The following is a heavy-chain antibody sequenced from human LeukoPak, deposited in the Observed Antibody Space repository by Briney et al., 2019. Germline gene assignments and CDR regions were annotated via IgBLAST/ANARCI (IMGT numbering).Heavy chain of an antibody. CDR3: AREGGGGDFDY. J-gene: IGHJ4*02. Sequence: GGSLRLSCAASVFSVSSNYMSWVREAPGKGLEWVSVIYSGSRTYYTDSVEGRFTISRDSSKNTLYLQMNSLRPEDTSVYYWAREGGGGDFDYWGQGTLVTVSS. CDR2: IYSGSRT. V-gene: IGHV3-66*02. CDR1: VFSVSSNY. D-gene: IGHD3-16*01.